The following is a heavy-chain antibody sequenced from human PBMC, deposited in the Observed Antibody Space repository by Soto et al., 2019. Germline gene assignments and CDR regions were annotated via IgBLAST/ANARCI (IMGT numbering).Heavy chain of an antibody. J-gene: IGHJ3*02. CDR3: ARGGVGATKAFDI. D-gene: IGHD1-26*01. V-gene: IGHV3-7*01. CDR1: GFTFSSYW. Sequence: GGSLRLSCAASGFTFSSYWMSWFRQAPGKGLEWLANIKQDGSENCYVDSVKGRFTISRDNAKNSLYMQMNSVRAEDTAVYYCARGGVGATKAFDIWGQGTMVTVSS. CDR2: IKQDGSEN.